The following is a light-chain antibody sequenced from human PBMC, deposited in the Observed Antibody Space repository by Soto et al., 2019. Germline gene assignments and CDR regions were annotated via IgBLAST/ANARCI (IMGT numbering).Light chain of an antibody. J-gene: IGKJ1*01. CDR3: QQYNNWPGT. CDR2: GAS. V-gene: IGKV3-15*01. Sequence: EIVMMQSPATLSVSQGERATLSCRASQSVSSNLAWYQQKPGQAPRLLIYGASTRATGIPARFSGSGSGTEFTLTISSLQSEDFAVYYCQQYNNWPGTFGQGTKV. CDR1: QSVSSN.